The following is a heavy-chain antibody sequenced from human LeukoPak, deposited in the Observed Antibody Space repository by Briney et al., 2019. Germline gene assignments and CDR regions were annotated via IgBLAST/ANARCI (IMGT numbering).Heavy chain of an antibody. D-gene: IGHD7-27*01. J-gene: IGHJ4*02. CDR3: ARFSPRAMGNYLDF. CDR2: IYPRGST. Sequence: SETLSLTCAVSGGSISSGSYSWSWIRQPPGKGLEWIGYIYPRGSTYYNPSLKSRVILSLDKSANQLSLNLSSVTAVDTAVYYCARFSPRAMGNYLDFWGQGTLVTVSS. V-gene: IGHV4-30-2*01. CDR1: GGSISSGSYS.